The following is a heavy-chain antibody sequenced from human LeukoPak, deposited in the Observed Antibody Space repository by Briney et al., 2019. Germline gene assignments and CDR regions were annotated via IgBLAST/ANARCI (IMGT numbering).Heavy chain of an antibody. CDR3: ARDRGEKAAAPYGMDV. Sequence: SETLSLTCTVSGYSISSGYYWSWIRQPPGKGLEWIGYIYYSGSTNYNPSLKSRVTISVDTSKNQFSLKLSSVTAADTAVYYCARDRGEKAAAPYGMDVWGQGTTVTVSS. J-gene: IGHJ6*02. CDR2: IYYSGST. CDR1: GYSISSGYY. D-gene: IGHD6-13*01. V-gene: IGHV4-38-2*02.